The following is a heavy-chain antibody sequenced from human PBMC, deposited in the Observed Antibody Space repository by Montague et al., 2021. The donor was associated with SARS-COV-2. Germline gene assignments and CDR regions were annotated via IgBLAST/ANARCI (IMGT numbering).Heavy chain of an antibody. J-gene: IGHJ4*02. CDR1: GGFISTYY. CDR2: IYYSGST. CDR3: ASPGGSCTGGSCYYVY. V-gene: IGHV4-59*01. Sequence: SETLSLTCSVSGGFISTYYWSWILQPPVKGLVWIGYIYYSGSTNYNPSLKSRVTIPIDTSKNQFSLELSSVTAADMAVYYCASPGGSCTGGSCYYVYWGQGALVTVSS. D-gene: IGHD2-15*01.